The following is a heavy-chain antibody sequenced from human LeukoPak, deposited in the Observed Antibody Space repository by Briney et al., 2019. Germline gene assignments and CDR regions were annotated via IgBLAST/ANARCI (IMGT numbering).Heavy chain of an antibody. CDR2: INPNSGGT. V-gene: IGHV1-2*02. D-gene: IGHD4-17*01. CDR1: GYTFTSYD. J-gene: IGHJ5*02. Sequence: GASVKVSCKASGYTFTSYDINWVRQAPGQGLEWMGWINPNSGGTNYAQKFQGRVTMTRDTSISTAYMELSRLRSDDTAVYYCAVDTVTPAWGQGTLVTVSS. CDR3: AVDTVTPA.